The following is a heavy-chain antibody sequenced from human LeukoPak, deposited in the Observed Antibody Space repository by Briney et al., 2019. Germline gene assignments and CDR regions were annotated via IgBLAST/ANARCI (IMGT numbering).Heavy chain of an antibody. J-gene: IGHJ4*02. CDR2: IRSKANSYAT. V-gene: IGHV3-73*01. CDR1: GFTFSGSA. D-gene: IGHD3-22*01. Sequence: GGSPRLSCAASGFTFSGSAMHWVRQASGKGLEWVGRIRSKANSYATAYAASVKGRFTISRDDSKNTAYLQMNSLKTEDTAVYYCTRPPYYYDSSGNYWGQGTLVTVSS. CDR3: TRPPYYYDSSGNY.